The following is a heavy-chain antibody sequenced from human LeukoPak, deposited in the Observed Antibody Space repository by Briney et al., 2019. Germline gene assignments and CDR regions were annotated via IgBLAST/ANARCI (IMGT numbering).Heavy chain of an antibody. V-gene: IGHV3-74*01. Sequence: GGSLRLSCAASGFTFSSYWMHWVRQAPGKGLVWVSRINSDGSSTSYADSVKGRFTISRDNAKNTLYLQMNSLRAEDTAVYYCASNYGSSTSCYPLGPDYCGQGSLVTVSS. J-gene: IGHJ4*02. D-gene: IGHD2-2*01. CDR2: INSDGSST. CDR3: ASNYGSSTSCYPLGPDY. CDR1: GFTFSSYW.